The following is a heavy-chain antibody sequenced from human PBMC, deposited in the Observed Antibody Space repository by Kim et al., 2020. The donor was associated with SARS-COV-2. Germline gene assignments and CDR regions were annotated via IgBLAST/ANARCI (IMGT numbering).Heavy chain of an antibody. CDR3: ARAGGMDV. V-gene: IGHV7-4-1*02. Sequence: GNPTYAQGFTGRFVFSLDPSVSTAYLQISSLKAEDTAVYYCARAGGMDVWGQGTTVTVSS. CDR2: GNP. J-gene: IGHJ6*02.